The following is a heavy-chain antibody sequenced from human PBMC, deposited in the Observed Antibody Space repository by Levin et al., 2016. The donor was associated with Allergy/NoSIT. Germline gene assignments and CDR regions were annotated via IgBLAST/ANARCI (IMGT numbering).Heavy chain of an antibody. CDR1: GFTFRSYG. CDR3: AREGDYYDSSGYWFDY. V-gene: IGHV3-33*01. CDR2: IWYDGSNK. D-gene: IGHD3-22*01. J-gene: IGHJ4*02. Sequence: LSLTCAASGFTFRSYGMHWVRQAPGKGLEWVAVIWYDGSNKYYADSVKGRFTISRDNSKNTLYLQMNSPRAEDTAVYYCAREGDYYDSSGYWFDYWGQGTLVTVSS.